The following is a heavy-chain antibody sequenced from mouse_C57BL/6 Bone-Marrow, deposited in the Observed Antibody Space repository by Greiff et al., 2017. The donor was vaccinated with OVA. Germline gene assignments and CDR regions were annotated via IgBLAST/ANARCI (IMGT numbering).Heavy chain of an antibody. D-gene: IGHD2-2*01. Sequence: EVKLQESGPGLAKPSQTLSLTCSVTGYSIPSDYWNWIRKFPGNKLEYMGYISYSGSTYYNPSLKSRISITRDTSKNQYYLQLNSVTTEDTATYYCARYGGYYDAMDYWGQGTSVTVSS. J-gene: IGHJ4*01. V-gene: IGHV3-8*01. CDR1: GYSIPSDY. CDR3: ARYGGYYDAMDY. CDR2: ISYSGST.